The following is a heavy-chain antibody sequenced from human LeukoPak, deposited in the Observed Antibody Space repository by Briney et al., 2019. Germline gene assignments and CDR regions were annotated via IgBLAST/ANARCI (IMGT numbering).Heavy chain of an antibody. CDR3: ARDIAPRSTYYYYYMDV. CDR1: GGSISSGSYY. V-gene: IGHV4-61*02. J-gene: IGHJ6*03. D-gene: IGHD6-6*01. Sequence: SETLSLTCTVSGGSISSGSYYWSWIRQPAGKGLEWIGRIYTSGSTNYNPSLKSRVTISVDTSKNQFSLKLSSVTAADTAVYYCARDIAPRSTYYYYYMDVWGKGTTVTISS. CDR2: IYTSGST.